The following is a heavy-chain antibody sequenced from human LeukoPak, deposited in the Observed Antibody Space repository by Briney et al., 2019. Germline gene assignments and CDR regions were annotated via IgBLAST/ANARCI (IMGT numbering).Heavy chain of an antibody. CDR1: GFTLSTGGVG. D-gene: IGHD3-22*01. V-gene: IGHV2-5*02. J-gene: IGHJ4*02. Sequence: SGPTLVNPTQTLTLTCTFSGFTLSTGGVGVGWIRQPPGKALEWLAIIYWDDDKRYNPSLKIRLTITKEPSRNEVVLTMTNMDPVDTATYSCAHKKTMIPQTVPFDYWGQGTLVTVPS. CDR2: IYWDDDK. CDR3: AHKKTMIPQTVPFDY.